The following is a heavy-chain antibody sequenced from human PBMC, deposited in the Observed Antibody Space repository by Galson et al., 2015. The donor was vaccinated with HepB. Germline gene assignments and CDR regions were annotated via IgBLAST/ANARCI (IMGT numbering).Heavy chain of an antibody. Sequence: SLRLSCAASGFTFSDYYMSWIRQAPGKGLEWVSFIGNRGGTMYYADSMKGRFTISRDNAKNSLYLQMNTLRAEDTAVYYCARVGVGFDFDYWGRGTLVTVSS. J-gene: IGHJ4*02. V-gene: IGHV3-11*01. CDR1: GFTFSDYY. D-gene: IGHD3-16*01. CDR3: ARVGVGFDFDY. CDR2: IGNRGGTM.